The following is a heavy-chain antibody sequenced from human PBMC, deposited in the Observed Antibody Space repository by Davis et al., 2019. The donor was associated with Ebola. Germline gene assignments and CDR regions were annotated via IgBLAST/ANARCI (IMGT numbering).Heavy chain of an antibody. CDR3: AKTLEMAFDY. CDR1: GFTFSSYA. J-gene: IGHJ4*02. V-gene: IGHV3-23*01. CDR2: ISNSGGST. Sequence: GESLKISCAASGFTFSSYAMSWVRQAPGKGLEWVSAISNSGGSTYYADSVKCRFTISRDNSKNMLYLQMNILRAEDTAVYYCAKTLEMAFDYWGQGTLVTVSS. D-gene: IGHD5-24*01.